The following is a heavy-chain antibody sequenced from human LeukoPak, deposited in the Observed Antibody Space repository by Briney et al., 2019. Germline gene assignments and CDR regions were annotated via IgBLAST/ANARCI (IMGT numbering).Heavy chain of an antibody. CDR3: ARDPMGYCSSTSCYPSAFDI. V-gene: IGHV7-4-1*02. CDR1: GYTFTNYA. CDR2: INTNTENP. D-gene: IGHD2-2*01. Sequence: SSVKVSCMSSGYTFTNYAMNWVRQAPGQGLEWMGWINTNTENPTYAQDFTGRFVFSLETSVSTAYLQIRSLKADETAVYYCARDPMGYCSSTSCYPSAFDIWGEGTMVTVCS. J-gene: IGHJ3*02.